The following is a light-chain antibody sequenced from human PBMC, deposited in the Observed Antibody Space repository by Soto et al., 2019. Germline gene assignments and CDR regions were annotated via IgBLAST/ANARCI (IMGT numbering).Light chain of an antibody. V-gene: IGKV3-15*01. J-gene: IGKJ2*01. CDR2: GAS. CDR1: QSVSSN. Sequence: EIVMTQSPATLSVSPGERATLSCRASQSVSSNLAWYQRKPGQAPTLLIYGASTRATGIPARFSGSGSGTEFTLTISSLQSEDFALYYCQQYNDWPPMYTFGQGTKVDIK. CDR3: QQYNDWPPMYT.